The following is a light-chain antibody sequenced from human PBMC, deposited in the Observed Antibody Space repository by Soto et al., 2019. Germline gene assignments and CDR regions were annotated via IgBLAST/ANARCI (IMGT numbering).Light chain of an antibody. CDR2: DAS. CDR3: QQYTNTNNPWM. V-gene: IGKV1-5*01. Sequence: DSQMTQSPSPLSASVGDRVTLTCRASQTITTWMAWYQQKPGKAPKLLVYDASTLQSGVATRFSGSGSGTEFTLIISGLQPEDSATYYCQQYTNTNNPWMFGQGTKVDIK. J-gene: IGKJ1*01. CDR1: QTITTW.